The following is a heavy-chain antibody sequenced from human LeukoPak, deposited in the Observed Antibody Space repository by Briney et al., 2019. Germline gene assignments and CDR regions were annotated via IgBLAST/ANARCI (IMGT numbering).Heavy chain of an antibody. D-gene: IGHD5-24*01. J-gene: IGHJ4*02. Sequence: GGSLRLSCAGSGFTVSSNHMSWVRPAPGKGLEWVSIIYSGGSTHYADSVKGRFTISRDNSENTLYLQMNSLRGEDTAVYYCARVGSYKFDYWGQGTLVTVSS. CDR1: GFTVSSNH. CDR2: IYSGGST. CDR3: ARVGSYKFDY. V-gene: IGHV3-53*01.